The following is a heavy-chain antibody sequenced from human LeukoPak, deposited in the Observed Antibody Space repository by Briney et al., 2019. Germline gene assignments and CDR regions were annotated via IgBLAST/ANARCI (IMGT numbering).Heavy chain of an antibody. CDR2: IIPIFGTA. V-gene: IGHV1-69*05. Sequence: SVKVSCKASGGTFSSYAINWVRQAPGQGLEWMGGIIPIFGTANYAQKFQGRVTITTDESTSTAYMELSSLRSEDTAVYYCARGEYSNPPFRYYYYYMDVWGKGTTVTVSS. J-gene: IGHJ6*03. D-gene: IGHD4-11*01. CDR1: GGTFSSYA. CDR3: ARGEYSNPPFRYYYYYMDV.